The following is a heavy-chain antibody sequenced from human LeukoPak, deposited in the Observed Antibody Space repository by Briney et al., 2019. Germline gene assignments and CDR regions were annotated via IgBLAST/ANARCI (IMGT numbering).Heavy chain of an antibody. D-gene: IGHD3-3*01. CDR1: GFTFTSSA. J-gene: IGHJ4*02. CDR2: IVVGSGNT. CDR3: AAAQYYDFWSGYSGVPYYFDY. Sequence: SVKVSCKASGFTFTSSAVQWVQQARGQRLEWIGWIVVGSGNTNYAQKFQERVTITRDMSTSTAYMELSSLRSEDTAVYYCAAAQYYDFWSGYSGVPYYFDYWGQGTLVTVSS. V-gene: IGHV1-58*01.